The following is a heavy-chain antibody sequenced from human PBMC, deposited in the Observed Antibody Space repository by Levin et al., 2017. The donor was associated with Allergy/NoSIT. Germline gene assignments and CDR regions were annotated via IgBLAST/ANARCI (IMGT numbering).Heavy chain of an antibody. D-gene: IGHD5-12*01. Sequence: ASVKVSCKASGYTFTSYGISWVRQAPGQGLEWMGWISAYNGNTNYAQKLQGRVTMTTDTSTSTAYMELRSLRSDDTAVYYCARETYSSGYGYYYYMDVWGKGTTVTVSS. V-gene: IGHV1-18*01. CDR2: ISAYNGNT. CDR3: ARETYSSGYGYYYYMDV. CDR1: GYTFTSYG. J-gene: IGHJ6*03.